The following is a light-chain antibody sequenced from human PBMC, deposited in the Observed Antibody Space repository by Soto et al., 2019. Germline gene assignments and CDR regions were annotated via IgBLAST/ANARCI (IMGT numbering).Light chain of an antibody. V-gene: IGKV1-5*03. Sequence: DIQMTQSPSTLSASVGDRVTITCRASQSISSWLAWYQQKPGKAPKLLIYKASSLESGVPSRFSGSGSGTEFTLTISSLQPDDFATYYCQHYNSYSEACGQGTKVDIK. CDR1: QSISSW. CDR2: KAS. J-gene: IGKJ1*01. CDR3: QHYNSYSEA.